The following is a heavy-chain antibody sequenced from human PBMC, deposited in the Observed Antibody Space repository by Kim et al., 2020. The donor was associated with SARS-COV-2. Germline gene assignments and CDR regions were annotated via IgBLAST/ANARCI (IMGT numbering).Heavy chain of an antibody. Sequence: SETLSLTCTVSGGSISSYYWSWIRQPPGKGLEWIGYIYYSGSTNYNPTLKSRVTISVDTYKNQFSLKLSSVTAADTAAYYCSRAYPGDLDYWGQGTLVTV. CDR1: GGSISSYY. CDR2: IYYSGST. J-gene: IGHJ4*02. D-gene: IGHD4-17*01. CDR3: SRAYPGDLDY. V-gene: IGHV4-59*08.